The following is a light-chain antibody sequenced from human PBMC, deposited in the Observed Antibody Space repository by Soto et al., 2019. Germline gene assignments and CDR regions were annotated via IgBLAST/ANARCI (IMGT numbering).Light chain of an antibody. CDR3: QQYGSSPLIS. CDR2: GAS. V-gene: IGKV3-20*01. J-gene: IGKJ5*01. Sequence: VLTQSPGTLSLSPGEGATLSCRSSQSVSSSYLAWYQQKPGQAPRLLIYGASSRATGIPDRFSGSGSGRDFTLTISGLEPEDFAVYYCQQYGSSPLISFGQVTRLAIK. CDR1: QSVSSSY.